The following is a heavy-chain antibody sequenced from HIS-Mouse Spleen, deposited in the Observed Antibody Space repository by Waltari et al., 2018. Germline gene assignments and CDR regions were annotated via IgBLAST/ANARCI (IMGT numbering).Heavy chain of an antibody. D-gene: IGHD6-19*01. Sequence: QVQLVESGGGVVQPGRSLRLSCAASGFTFSSYGMHWVHQAPGKGLEWVEVISYAGSNKDYADPLKGRFTISRDNSKNTLYLQMNSLRAEDTAVYYCAKASSGWLDYWGQGTLVTVSS. CDR2: ISYAGSNK. CDR1: GFTFSSYG. CDR3: AKASSGWLDY. J-gene: IGHJ4*02. V-gene: IGHV3-30*18.